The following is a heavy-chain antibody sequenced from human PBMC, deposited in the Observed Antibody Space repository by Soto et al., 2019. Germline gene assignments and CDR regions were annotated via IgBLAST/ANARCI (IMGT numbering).Heavy chain of an antibody. CDR2: IYYSGST. D-gene: IGHD6-13*01. J-gene: IGHJ5*02. Sequence: PSETLSLTCTVSGGSISSSSYYWGWIRQPPGKGLEWIGSIYYSGSTYYNPSLKSRVTISVDTSKNQFSLKLSSVTAADTAVYYCARRTSSSWYSWFDPWGQGTLVTVS. V-gene: IGHV4-39*01. CDR3: ARRTSSSWYSWFDP. CDR1: GGSISSSSYY.